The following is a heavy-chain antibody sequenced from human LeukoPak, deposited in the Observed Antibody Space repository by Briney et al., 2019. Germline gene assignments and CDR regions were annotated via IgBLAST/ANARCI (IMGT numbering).Heavy chain of an antibody. J-gene: IGHJ4*02. CDR2: IYYSGTT. D-gene: IGHD3-22*01. V-gene: IGHV4-39*01. Sequence: SETLSLTCTVSGGSISSTSSYWGWIRQPPGKGLEWIGSIYYSGTTYYNPSLKSRVTISVETSKNQFSLRLSSVTAADTAVYYCARYYYDSSGYYYPADYWGQGTLVTVSS. CDR1: GGSISSTSSY. CDR3: ARYYYDSSGYYYPADY.